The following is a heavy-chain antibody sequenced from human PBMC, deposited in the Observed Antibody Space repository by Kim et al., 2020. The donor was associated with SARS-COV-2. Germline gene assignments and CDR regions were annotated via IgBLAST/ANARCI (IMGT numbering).Heavy chain of an antibody. D-gene: IGHD2-2*01. V-gene: IGHV4-39*01. CDR1: GGSFSSCSYD. CDR3: ERQATRTWI. Sequence: SETLSLTCAVSGGSFSSCSYDWVWNRQRPGMGLEWIMSIYYTGSTYSNPSLKSRVTISTDTTKNQLALKFSSVAAADTAVFYCERQATRTWIWGQGALVTVSP. J-gene: IGHJ1*01. CDR2: IYYTGST.